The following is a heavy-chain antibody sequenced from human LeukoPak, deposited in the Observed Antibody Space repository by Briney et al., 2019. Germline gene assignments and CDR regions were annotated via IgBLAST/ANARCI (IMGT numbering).Heavy chain of an antibody. CDR3: ARGTYYDFWSGYSRDHFDY. V-gene: IGHV3-48*04. CDR2: ISNSSSTI. Sequence: PGGSLSLSCAASGFSFSSYSMNWVRQAPGKGREWVSYISNSSSTIYYADSVKGRFNISRDNAKNSLYLQRNGLRAEDTAGYYCARGTYYDFWSGYSRDHFDYWGQGTLVTVSS. J-gene: IGHJ4*02. D-gene: IGHD3-3*01. CDR1: GFSFSSYS.